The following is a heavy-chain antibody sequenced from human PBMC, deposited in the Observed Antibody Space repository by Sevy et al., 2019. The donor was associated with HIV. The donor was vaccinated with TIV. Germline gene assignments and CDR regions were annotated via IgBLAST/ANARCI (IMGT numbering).Heavy chain of an antibody. V-gene: IGHV3-21*01. CDR1: GFTFSSFN. J-gene: IGHJ4*02. D-gene: IGHD3-22*01. CDR2: ISSTSGYI. Sequence: GGSLRPSCAASGFTFSSFNMNWVRQAPGKGLEWVSSISSTSGYIFYADSVKGRFTISRDNAKNSLYLQMNSLRAEDTAVYYCARAPGGYYLYYLDSWGQGTLVTVSS. CDR3: ARAPGGYYLYYLDS.